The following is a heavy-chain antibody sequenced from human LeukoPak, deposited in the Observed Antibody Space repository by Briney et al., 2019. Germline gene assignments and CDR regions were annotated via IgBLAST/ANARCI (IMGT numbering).Heavy chain of an antibody. Sequence: GGSLRLSCAASGFTFSTYSMNWVRHAPGKGLEWVSSISSSSSYIYYADSVKGRFTISRDNAKNSLYLQMNSLRPEDTAVYYCARDHYYQDTSGYYGSYYWGQGTLVTVSS. V-gene: IGHV3-21*01. D-gene: IGHD3-22*01. J-gene: IGHJ4*02. CDR3: ARDHYYQDTSGYYGSYY. CDR2: ISSSSSYI. CDR1: GFTFSTYS.